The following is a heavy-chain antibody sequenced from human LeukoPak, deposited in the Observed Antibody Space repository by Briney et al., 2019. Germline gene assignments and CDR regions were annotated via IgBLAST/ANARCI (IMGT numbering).Heavy chain of an antibody. D-gene: IGHD3-3*01. Sequence: GGSLRLSCAASGFTFSSYWMHWVRQAPGKGLVWVSRINSDGSSTIYADSVKGRFTISSDNAKNTPYLQMNSLRAEDTAVYYCARGLYYDFWSGYYWHYYYYMDVWGKGTTVTVSS. CDR1: GFTFSSYW. CDR2: INSDGSST. J-gene: IGHJ6*03. V-gene: IGHV3-74*01. CDR3: ARGLYYDFWSGYYWHYYYYMDV.